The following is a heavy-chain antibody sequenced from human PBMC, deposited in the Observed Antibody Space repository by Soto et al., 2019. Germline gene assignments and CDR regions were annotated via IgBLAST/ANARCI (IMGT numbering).Heavy chain of an antibody. Sequence: QVQLVQSGAEVKKPGSSVKVSCKASGGTFSRYTISWVRQAPGQGLEWMGGIIPIFGAAKYAQKFQDTVTFTADESTSTAYMERSSLRSEDTAVYYCAQDANGISVAYWGQGTLVTVSA. CDR3: AQDANGISVAY. V-gene: IGHV1-69*01. CDR2: IIPIFGAA. D-gene: IGHD3-16*01. J-gene: IGHJ4*02. CDR1: GGTFSRYT.